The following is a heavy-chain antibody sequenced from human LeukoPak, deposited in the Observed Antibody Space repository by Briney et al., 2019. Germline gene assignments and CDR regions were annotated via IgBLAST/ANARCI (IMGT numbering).Heavy chain of an antibody. CDR1: GFTFSSYG. J-gene: IGHJ6*02. CDR2: ISYDGSNK. D-gene: IGHD3-22*01. V-gene: IGHV3-33*05. Sequence: PGGSLRLSCAASGFTFSSYGMHWVRQAPGKGLEWVAIISYDGSNKYYADSVKGRFTISRDNAKNSLYLQMNSLRAEDTAVYYCARDPRRADYYDSSGPLPGGYYYGMDVWGQGTTVTVSS. CDR3: ARDPRRADYYDSSGPLPGGYYYGMDV.